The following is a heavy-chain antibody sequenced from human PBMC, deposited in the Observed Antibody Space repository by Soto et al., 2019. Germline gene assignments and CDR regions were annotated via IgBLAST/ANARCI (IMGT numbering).Heavy chain of an antibody. J-gene: IGHJ4*02. CDR1: GGSFSIYT. CDR3: ATDRANSNWPNFDS. D-gene: IGHD6-13*01. Sequence: QVQLVQSGSEVKKPGSSVRVSCKTSGGSFSIYTFSWVRQAPGQGLEWMGRVLPFLDLTTYSQKFQGRVTITADKSTATACLDLSSLTSEDTAVYYCATDRANSNWPNFDSCGQGTLVTVSS. V-gene: IGHV1-69*02. CDR2: VLPFLDLT.